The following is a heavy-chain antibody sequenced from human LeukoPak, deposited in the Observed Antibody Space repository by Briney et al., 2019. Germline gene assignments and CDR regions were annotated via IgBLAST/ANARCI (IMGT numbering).Heavy chain of an antibody. CDR1: GGSISSSSYY. D-gene: IGHD2-2*01. CDR3: ARAPRDRGYCGATSCFEYMDV. V-gene: IGHV4-39*01. CDR2: RYYSGST. Sequence: SETLSLTCTVPGGSISSSSYYWGWIRQPPGKGLEWIGSRYYSGSTYYNTSLKWRATISVDTSKNQFSLKLSSVTAEDTAVYYCARAPRDRGYCGATSCFEYMDVWGRGTTVTISS. J-gene: IGHJ6*03.